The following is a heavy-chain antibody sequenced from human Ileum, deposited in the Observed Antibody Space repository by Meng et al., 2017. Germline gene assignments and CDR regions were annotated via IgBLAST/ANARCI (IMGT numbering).Heavy chain of an antibody. CDR1: GFTFSSHE. CDR2: ISSSGSTI. CDR3: ARVSRFLEWTFDY. Sequence: GESLKISCAASGFTFSSHEMNWVRQVPGKGLEWVSYISSSGSTIYYADSVKGRFTISRDNTKNSLYLQMNSLRAEDTAVYCCARVSRFLEWTFDYWGQGTLVTVSS. D-gene: IGHD3-3*01. V-gene: IGHV3-48*03. J-gene: IGHJ4*02.